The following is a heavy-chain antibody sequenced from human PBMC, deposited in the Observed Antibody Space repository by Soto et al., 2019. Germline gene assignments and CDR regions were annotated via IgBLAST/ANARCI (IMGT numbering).Heavy chain of an antibody. CDR2: IFYSGST. Sequence: SETLSLTCTVSGGSISSYYWSWIRQPPGKGLEWIGYIFYSGSTNYNPSLKSRVIISVDTSKNQVSLKLSSVTAADTAVYWCATDGNIAAAGMGLDYWGQETLVAISS. CDR1: GGSISSYY. J-gene: IGHJ4*02. CDR3: ATDGNIAAAGMGLDY. D-gene: IGHD6-13*01. V-gene: IGHV4-59*01.